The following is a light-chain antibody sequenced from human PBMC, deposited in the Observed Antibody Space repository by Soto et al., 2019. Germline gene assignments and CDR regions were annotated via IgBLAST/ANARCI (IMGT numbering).Light chain of an antibody. Sequence: EIVLTQSPATLSLSPGERATLSCRASQSVGSYLAWYQQKSGQAPRLLMYSAVNRATGIPARFSGSGSGTDFTLTISSLEPEDFAVYYCQQGSLWPYTFGQGTELEIK. CDR2: SAV. V-gene: IGKV3-11*01. J-gene: IGKJ2*01. CDR3: QQGSLWPYT. CDR1: QSVGSY.